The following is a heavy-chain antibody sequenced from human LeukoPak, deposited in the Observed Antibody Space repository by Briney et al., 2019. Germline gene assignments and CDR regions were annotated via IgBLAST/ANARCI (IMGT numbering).Heavy chain of an antibody. CDR3: ARHGGYCGSTTCRLDYYHYMDV. Sequence: PSVTLSLTCTVSGGSISSSIYYWGWIRQSPGKGLEWIGSVFYSGSTFYKPSLKSRVTISVDASKNQFSLKLSSVTAADTSVYYCARHGGYCGSTTCRLDYYHYMDVWGKGTTVTVSS. V-gene: IGHV4-39*01. CDR2: VFYSGST. J-gene: IGHJ6*03. CDR1: GGSISSSIYY. D-gene: IGHD2-2*01.